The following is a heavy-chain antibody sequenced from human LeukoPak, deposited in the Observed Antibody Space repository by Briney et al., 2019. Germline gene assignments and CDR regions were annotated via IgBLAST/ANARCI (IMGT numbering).Heavy chain of an antibody. J-gene: IGHJ4*02. Sequence: SETLSLTCTVSGGSISSSSYYWGWIRQPPGKGLEWIGSIYYSGSTYYNPSLKSRVTISVDTSKNQSSLKLSSVTAADTAVYYCARGPSGSYFVTFDYWGQGTLVTVSS. CDR3: ARGPSGSYFVTFDY. D-gene: IGHD1-26*01. CDR1: GGSISSSSYY. CDR2: IYYSGST. V-gene: IGHV4-39*07.